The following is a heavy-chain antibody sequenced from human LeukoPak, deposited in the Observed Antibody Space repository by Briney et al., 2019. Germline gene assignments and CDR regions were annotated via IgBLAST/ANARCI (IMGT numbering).Heavy chain of an antibody. V-gene: IGHV4-39*07. CDR1: GGSISSSYYY. CDR2: IYYSGST. CDR3: ARGRGYCSSTSCYWWYFDL. D-gene: IGHD2-2*01. J-gene: IGHJ2*01. Sequence: SETLSLTCTVSGGSISSSYYYWGWIRQPPGKGLEWIGSIYYSGSTYYNPSLKSRVTISEDTSKNQFSLKLSSVTAADTAVYYCARGRGYCSSTSCYWWYFDLWGRGTLVTVSS.